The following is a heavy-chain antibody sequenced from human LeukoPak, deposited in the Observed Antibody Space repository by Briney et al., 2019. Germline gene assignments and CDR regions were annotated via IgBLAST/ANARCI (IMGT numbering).Heavy chain of an antibody. CDR3: AKACSGGSYYSGSDY. CDR2: ISGSGGST. J-gene: IGHJ4*02. D-gene: IGHD2-15*01. Sequence: GGSLRLSCAASGFTFSSYAMSWVRQAPGKGLEWVSAISGSGGSTYYADSVKGRFTISRDNSKNTLYLQMNSLRAEDTAVYYCAKACSGGSYYSGSDYWGQGTLVTVSS. V-gene: IGHV3-23*01. CDR1: GFTFSSYA.